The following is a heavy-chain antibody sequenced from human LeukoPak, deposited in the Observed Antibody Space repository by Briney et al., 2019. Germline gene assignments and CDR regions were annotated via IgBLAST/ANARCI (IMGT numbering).Heavy chain of an antibody. J-gene: IGHJ4*02. CDR3: ARLAVAMIDY. CDR2: IYYSGST. V-gene: IGHV4-59*08. CDR1: GGSISSYY. Sequence: SETLSLTCTVSGGSISSYYWSWIRQPPGKGPEWIGYIYYSGSTNYNPSLKSRVTISVDTSKNQFSLKLSSVTAADTAVYYCARLAVAMIDYWGQGTLVTVSS. D-gene: IGHD6-19*01.